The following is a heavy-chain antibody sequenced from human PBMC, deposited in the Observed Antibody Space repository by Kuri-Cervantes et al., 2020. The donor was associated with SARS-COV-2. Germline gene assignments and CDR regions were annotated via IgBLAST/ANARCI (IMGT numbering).Heavy chain of an antibody. Sequence: SETLSLTCTVSGGSISSYYWSWIRQPAGKGLEWIGSIYYSGSTYYNPSLKSRVPISVDTSKNQFSLKLSSVTAADTAVYYCARPGYDFWSGYPTNWFDPWGQGTLVTVSS. CDR2: IYYSGST. CDR3: ARPGYDFWSGYPTNWFDP. D-gene: IGHD3-3*01. J-gene: IGHJ5*02. V-gene: IGHV4-59*05. CDR1: GGSISSYY.